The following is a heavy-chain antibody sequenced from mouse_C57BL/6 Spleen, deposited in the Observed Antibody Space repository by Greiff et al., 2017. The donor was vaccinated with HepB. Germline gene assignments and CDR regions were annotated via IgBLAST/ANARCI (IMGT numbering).Heavy chain of an antibody. J-gene: IGHJ2*01. V-gene: IGHV1-50*01. Sequence: QVHVKQPGAELVKPGASVKLSCKASGYTFTSYWMQWVKQRPGQGLEWIGEIDPSDSYTNYNQKFKGKATLTVDTSSSTAYMQLSSLTSEDSAVYYCARFITTVDYFDYWGQGTTLTVSS. D-gene: IGHD1-1*01. CDR3: ARFITTVDYFDY. CDR1: GYTFTSYW. CDR2: IDPSDSYT.